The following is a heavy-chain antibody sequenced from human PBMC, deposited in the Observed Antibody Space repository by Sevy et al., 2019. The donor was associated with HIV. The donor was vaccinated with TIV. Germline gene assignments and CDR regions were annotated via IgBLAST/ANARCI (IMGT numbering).Heavy chain of an antibody. V-gene: IGHV1-18*01. CDR3: ARAYCSGGRCYPLAY. CDR1: GYTFSTYR. CDR2: ISPHNGDT. Sequence: ASVKVSCKVSGYTFSTYRITWVRQAPGQGLEWMGWISPHNGDTNYAQKVQGRVTMITDTSTSTAYMELRSLRFDDTAVYYCARAYCSGGRCYPLAYWGQGTLVTVSS. D-gene: IGHD2-15*01. J-gene: IGHJ4*02.